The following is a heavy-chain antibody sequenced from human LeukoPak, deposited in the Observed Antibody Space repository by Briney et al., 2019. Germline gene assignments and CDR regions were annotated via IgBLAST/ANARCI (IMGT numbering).Heavy chain of an antibody. D-gene: IGHD6-19*01. V-gene: IGHV3-30*04. Sequence: PGGSLRLSCAASGFTFGSYAMHWVRQAPGKGLEWVAVITSDGSDQYYADSVKDRFIISRDRSMNTVYLQMNSLRAEDTAVYYCAKDGGYGSAWPFDYWGQGTLVTVSS. CDR1: GFTFGSYA. CDR2: ITSDGSDQ. J-gene: IGHJ4*02. CDR3: AKDGGYGSAWPFDY.